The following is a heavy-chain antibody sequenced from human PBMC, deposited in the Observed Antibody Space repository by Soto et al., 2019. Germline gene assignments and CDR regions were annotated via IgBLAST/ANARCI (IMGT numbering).Heavy chain of an antibody. CDR1: GGSISSYY. CDR2: IYYSGST. V-gene: IGHV4-59*08. CDR3: ARQGDIVVVVPYFDY. Sequence: SETLSLTCTVSGGSISSYYWSWIRQPPGKGLEWIGYIYYSGSTNYNPSPKSRVTMSVDKSKNQFSLKLSSVTDADTAVYYCARQGDIVVVVPYFDYWGQGTLVTVSS. J-gene: IGHJ4*02. D-gene: IGHD2-15*01.